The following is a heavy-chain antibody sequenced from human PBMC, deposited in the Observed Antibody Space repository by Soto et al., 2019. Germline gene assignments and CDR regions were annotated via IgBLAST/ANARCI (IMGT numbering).Heavy chain of an antibody. D-gene: IGHD6-19*01. CDR1: RFTFSSYG. CDR3: AKDKLAVAVAAPFDY. CDR2: ISYDGSNK. Sequence: QVQLVESGGGVVQPGRSLRLSCAASRFTFSSYGMHWVRQAPGKGLEWVAVISYDGSNKYYAESVKGRFTISRDNSKNTLYLQMNSLRAEDTAVYYCAKDKLAVAVAAPFDYWGQGTLVTVAS. J-gene: IGHJ4*02. V-gene: IGHV3-30*18.